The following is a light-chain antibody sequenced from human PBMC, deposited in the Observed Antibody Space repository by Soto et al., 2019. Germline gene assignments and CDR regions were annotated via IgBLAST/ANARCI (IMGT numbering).Light chain of an antibody. Sequence: DIQMTQSPSTLCASVGDRVTITCRASQSISSWLAWYQQKPGKAPRLLIYTASTLESGVPSRFSASGSGTEFTLTISSLHPDDFATYYCQEYNNYWTFGQGTKVDIK. J-gene: IGKJ1*01. CDR2: TAS. CDR1: QSISSW. CDR3: QEYNNYWT. V-gene: IGKV1-5*01.